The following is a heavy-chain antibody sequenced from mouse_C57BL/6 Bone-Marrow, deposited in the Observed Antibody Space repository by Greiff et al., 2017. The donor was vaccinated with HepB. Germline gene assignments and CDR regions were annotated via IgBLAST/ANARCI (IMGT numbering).Heavy chain of an antibody. D-gene: IGHD2-4*01. V-gene: IGHV1-19*01. J-gene: IGHJ4*01. CDR2: INPYNGGT. CDR3: ARGMITRAMDY. Sequence: VQLQQSGPVLVKPGASVKMSCKASGYTFTDYYMNWVKQSHGKSLEWIGVINPYNGGTSYNQKFKGKATLTVDKSSSTAYMELNSLTSEDSAVYYCARGMITRAMDYWGQGTSVTVSS. CDR1: GYTFTDYY.